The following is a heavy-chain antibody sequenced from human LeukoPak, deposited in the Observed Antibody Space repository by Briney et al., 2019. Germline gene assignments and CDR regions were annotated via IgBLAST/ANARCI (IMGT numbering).Heavy chain of an antibody. J-gene: IGHJ4*02. D-gene: IGHD4-17*01. CDR3: ARPTVTTWVDYFDY. CDR1: GFTFDDYG. CDR2: INWNGGCT. Sequence: GGSLRLSCAASGFTFDDYGMSWVRQAPGKGLEWVSGINWNGGCTGYADSVKGRFTISRDNAKNSLHLQMNSLRAEDTALYYCARPTVTTWVDYFDYWGQGTLVTVSS. V-gene: IGHV3-20*04.